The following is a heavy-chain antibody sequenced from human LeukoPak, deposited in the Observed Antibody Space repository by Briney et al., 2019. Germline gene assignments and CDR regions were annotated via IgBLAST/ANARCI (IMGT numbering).Heavy chain of an antibody. CDR2: ISGSGGNT. D-gene: IGHD6-19*01. V-gene: IGHV3-23*01. Sequence: GGSLRLSCAPSGFTFSSYAMSWVRQAPGKGLEWVSAISGSGGNTYYADSVKGRFTISRDNSKNTLYLQMISLRAEDRAVYYCAKVPYSSGWWVDYWGQGTLVTVSS. CDR3: AKVPYSSGWWVDY. J-gene: IGHJ4*02. CDR1: GFTFSSYA.